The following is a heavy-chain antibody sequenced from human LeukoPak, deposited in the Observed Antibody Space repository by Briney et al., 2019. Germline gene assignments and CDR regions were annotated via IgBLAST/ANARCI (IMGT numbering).Heavy chain of an antibody. V-gene: IGHV3-66*02. CDR2: IFSDGRT. CDR1: GFTVSSIY. Sequence: GKSLRLSCAVSGFTVSSIYLSWVRQAPGRGLEWVSLIFSDGRTYYADSAKDRFTISRDNSKNTLYLQMNSLRAEDTAVYYCARAQSPYAYYYYYYMDVWGKGTTVTVSS. J-gene: IGHJ6*03. CDR3: ARAQSPYAYYYYYYMDV.